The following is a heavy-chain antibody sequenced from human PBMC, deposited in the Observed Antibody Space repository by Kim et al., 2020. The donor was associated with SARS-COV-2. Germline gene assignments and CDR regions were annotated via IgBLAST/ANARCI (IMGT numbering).Heavy chain of an antibody. D-gene: IGHD3-10*01. J-gene: IGHJ4*02. CDR2: ISGSGGST. Sequence: GGSLRLSCAASGFTFSSYAMSWVRQAPGKGLEWVSAISGSGGSTYYADSVKGRFTISKDNSKNTLYLQMNSLRAEDTAVYYCAKVGGGILWFGDRGQGTLVTVSS. CDR1: GFTFSSYA. V-gene: IGHV3-23*01. CDR3: AKVGGGILWFGD.